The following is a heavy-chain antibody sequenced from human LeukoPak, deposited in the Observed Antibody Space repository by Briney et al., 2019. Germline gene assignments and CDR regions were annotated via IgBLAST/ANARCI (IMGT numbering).Heavy chain of an antibody. Sequence: GGTLRLSCAASGFTFSSYGMSWVRQAPGKGLEWVSAISGSGGSTYYADSVKGRFTISRDNSKDTLYLQMNSLRAEDTAVYYCAKAVWFGELSPTFDYWGQGTLVTVSS. CDR3: AKAVWFGELSPTFDY. CDR2: ISGSGGST. D-gene: IGHD3-10*01. J-gene: IGHJ4*02. CDR1: GFTFSSYG. V-gene: IGHV3-23*01.